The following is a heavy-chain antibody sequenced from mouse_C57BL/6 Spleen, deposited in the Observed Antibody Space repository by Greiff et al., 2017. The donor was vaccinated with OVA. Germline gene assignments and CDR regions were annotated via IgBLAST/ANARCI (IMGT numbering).Heavy chain of an antibody. V-gene: IGHV1-26*01. Sequence: VQLQQSGPELVKPGASVKISCKASGYTFTDYYMNWVKQSHGKSLEWIGDINPNNGGTSYNQKFKGKATLTVDKSSSTAYMQLRSLTSEDSAVYYCARYYSNYLFDYWGQGTTLTVSS. D-gene: IGHD2-5*01. CDR2: INPNNGGT. CDR3: ARYYSNYLFDY. CDR1: GYTFTDYY. J-gene: IGHJ2*01.